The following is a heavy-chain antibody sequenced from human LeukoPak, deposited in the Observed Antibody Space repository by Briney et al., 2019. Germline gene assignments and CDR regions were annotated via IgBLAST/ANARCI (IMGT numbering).Heavy chain of an antibody. V-gene: IGHV1-2*02. CDR3: VRAGAFYDILGV. CDR2: MDPKSGGT. J-gene: IGHJ6*02. Sequence: ASVKVSCKASGYTFTSYGISWVRQAPGQGLEWMGWMDPKSGGTRFAPNFQGRVTLTRDTSVSAAYMELSSLTSDDTAVYYCVRAGAFYDILGVWGPGTTVAVSS. CDR1: GYTFTSYG. D-gene: IGHD3-9*01.